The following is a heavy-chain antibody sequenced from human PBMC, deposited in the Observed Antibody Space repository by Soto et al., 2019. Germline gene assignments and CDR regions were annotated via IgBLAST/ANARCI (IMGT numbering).Heavy chain of an antibody. J-gene: IGHJ6*02. CDR2: ISYDGSNK. CDR3: ARPPSYGDYYYYGMDV. V-gene: IGHV3-30*03. Sequence: PGGSLRLSCAASGFTFSSYGMHWVRQAPGKGLEWVAVISYDGSNKYYADSVKGRFTISRDNSKNTLYLQMNSLRAEDTAVYYCARPPSYGDYYYYGMDVWGQGTTVTVS. D-gene: IGHD4-17*01. CDR1: GFTFSSYG.